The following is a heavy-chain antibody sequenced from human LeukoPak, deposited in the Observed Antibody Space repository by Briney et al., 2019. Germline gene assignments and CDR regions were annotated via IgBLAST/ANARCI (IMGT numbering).Heavy chain of an antibody. CDR2: INPSGGST. CDR1: GYTFTSYY. D-gene: IGHD3-22*01. V-gene: IGHV1-46*01. J-gene: IGHJ3*02. Sequence: GASVKVSCKASGYTFTSYYMHWVRQAPGQGLEWMGIINPSGGSTSYAQKFQGRVTLTRDMSTSTVYMELSSLRPEDTAVYYCARVKSYYYDTSDKDAFDIWGQGTMVTVSS. CDR3: ARVKSYYYDTSDKDAFDI.